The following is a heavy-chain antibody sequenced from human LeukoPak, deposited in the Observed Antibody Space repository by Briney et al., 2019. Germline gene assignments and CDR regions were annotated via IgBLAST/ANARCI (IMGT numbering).Heavy chain of an antibody. CDR2: ISFDGSNK. J-gene: IGHJ6*02. V-gene: IGHV3-30-3*01. D-gene: IGHD1-26*01. Sequence: GGSLRLSCAASGFTFSNYALHWVRQAPGKGLEWVAVISFDGSNKYYADSVMGRFTISRDNSKNTLYLQMNSLRAEDTAVYYCARDSGGYAVAYKNYGMDVGGQGTTVTVSS. CDR1: GFTFSNYA. CDR3: ARDSGGYAVAYKNYGMDV.